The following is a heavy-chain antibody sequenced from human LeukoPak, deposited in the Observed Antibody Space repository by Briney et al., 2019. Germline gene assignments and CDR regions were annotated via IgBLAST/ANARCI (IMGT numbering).Heavy chain of an antibody. CDR3: AKGPYSDSSEWFQF. J-gene: IGHJ1*01. Sequence: GGSLRLSCAASGFSFSSYAMGWVRQAPGKGLEWVSSISGTGGRTYYADSVKGRFTISRDNSRNTLSLQMNSLRVEDTAVYFCAKGPYSDSSEWFQFWGRGTLVTVSS. CDR2: ISGTGGRT. V-gene: IGHV3-23*01. CDR1: GFSFSSYA. D-gene: IGHD6-13*01.